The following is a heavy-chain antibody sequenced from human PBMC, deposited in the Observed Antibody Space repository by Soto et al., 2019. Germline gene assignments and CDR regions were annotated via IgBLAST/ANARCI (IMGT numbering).Heavy chain of an antibody. V-gene: IGHV1-46*03. J-gene: IGHJ6*03. CDR3: ARTRLDRMENYYYYYMDV. CDR1: GYTFTSYY. CDR2: INPSGGST. D-gene: IGHD1-1*01. Sequence: ASVKVSCKASGYTFTSYYMHWVRQAPGQGLEWMGIINPSGGSTSYAQKFQGRVTMTRDTSTSTVYMELSSLRSEDTAVYYCARTRLDRMENYYYYYMDVWGKGTTVTVSS.